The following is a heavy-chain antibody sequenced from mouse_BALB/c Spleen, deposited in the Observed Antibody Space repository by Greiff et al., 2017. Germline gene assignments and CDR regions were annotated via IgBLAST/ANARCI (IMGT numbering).Heavy chain of an antibody. CDR3: ARWGSPYAMDY. CDR1: GFTFSSFG. Sequence: EVHLVESGGGLVQPGGSRKLSCAASGFTFSSFGMHWVRQAPEKGLEWVTYISSGSSTIYYADTVKGRFTISRDNPKNTLFLQMTSLRSEDTAMYYCARWGSPYAMDYWGQGTSVTVSS. CDR2: ISSGSSTI. V-gene: IGHV5-17*02. D-gene: IGHD1-1*02. J-gene: IGHJ4*01.